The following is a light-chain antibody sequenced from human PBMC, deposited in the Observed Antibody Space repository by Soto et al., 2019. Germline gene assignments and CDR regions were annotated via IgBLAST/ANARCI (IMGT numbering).Light chain of an antibody. CDR3: QQHDDLPT. J-gene: IGKJ3*01. CDR1: RDITTY. CDR2: DAS. V-gene: IGKV1-33*01. Sequence: DIQMTQSPSSLSASVGDRVTITCQASRDITTYLNWYQQKSGKAPRLLIHDASKLETGVPSRFSGSGSGTEFTFTISNLQPEDFATYYCQQHDDLPTFGPGTRVDVK.